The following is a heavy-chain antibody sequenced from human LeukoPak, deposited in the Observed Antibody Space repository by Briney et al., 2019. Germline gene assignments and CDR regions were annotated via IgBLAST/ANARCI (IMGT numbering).Heavy chain of an antibody. V-gene: IGHV4-59*01. CDR3: ARNYYDSSGYLPGAFDI. CDR1: GGSISSYY. CDR2: IYYSGST. Sequence: PSETLSLTCTVSGGSISSYYWSWIRQPPGKGLEWIGYIYYSGSTNYNPSLKSRVTISVDTSKYQFSLKLSSVTAADTAVYYCARNYYDSSGYLPGAFDIWGQGTMVTVSS. J-gene: IGHJ3*02. D-gene: IGHD3-22*01.